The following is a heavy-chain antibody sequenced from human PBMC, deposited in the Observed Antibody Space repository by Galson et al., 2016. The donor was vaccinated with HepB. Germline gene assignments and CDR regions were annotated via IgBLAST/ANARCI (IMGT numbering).Heavy chain of an antibody. CDR1: GFTFTTFSTYA. D-gene: IGHD7-27*01. CDR3: AKCEGATWGAHFYYGMDV. V-gene: IGHV3-23*01. Sequence: SLRLSCAASGFTFTTFSTYAMTWVRQAPGKGLQWVSAISGSGGSAYYADSVKGRFTISRDNSKNMLDLQMNRLRAADTAVYYCAKCEGATWGAHFYYGMDVWGQGTTGTVSS. J-gene: IGHJ6*02. CDR2: ISGSGGSA.